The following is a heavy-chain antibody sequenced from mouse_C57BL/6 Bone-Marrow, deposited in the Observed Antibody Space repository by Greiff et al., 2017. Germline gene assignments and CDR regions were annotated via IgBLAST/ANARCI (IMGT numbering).Heavy chain of an antibody. Sequence: VQLQQSGPELVKPGASVKISCKASGYTFTDYYMNWVQQSPGKSLEWIGDINPNNGGTSYNQQFKGKATLTVDKSSSTAYMERRSLTSEDAAVYYCAREGGYYYGSSWYFDVGGTGTTVTVSS. CDR3: AREGGYYYGSSWYFDV. J-gene: IGHJ1*03. V-gene: IGHV1-26*01. CDR2: INPNNGGT. CDR1: GYTFTDYY. D-gene: IGHD1-1*01.